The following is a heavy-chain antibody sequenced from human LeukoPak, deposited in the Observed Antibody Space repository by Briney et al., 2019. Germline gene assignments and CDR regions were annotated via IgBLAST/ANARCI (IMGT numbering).Heavy chain of an antibody. CDR3: ARGTWSAGMNMRGYYFDY. CDR1: GGSISSGGYY. J-gene: IGHJ4*02. V-gene: IGHV4-30-2*01. D-gene: IGHD6-19*01. CDR2: IYHSGST. Sequence: PSETLSLTCTVSGGSISSGGYYWSWIRQPPGKGLEWIGYIYHSGSTYYNPSLKSRVTISLDTSKNQFSLRLSSVTAADTAVYYCARGTWSAGMNMRGYYFDYWGQGTLVTVSS.